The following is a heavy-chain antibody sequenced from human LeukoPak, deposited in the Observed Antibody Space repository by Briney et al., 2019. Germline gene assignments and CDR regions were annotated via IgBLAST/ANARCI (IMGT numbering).Heavy chain of an antibody. CDR1: GLQFSNYW. CDR3: VVSRLRAAYDI. Sequence: GGSLRLSCAVSGLQFSNYWMGWIRQAPGKGLERVANMNQDGSEKYYANSVKGRFTISRDNARSSLFLQLNSLRAEDTAVYSCVVSRLRAAYDIWGQGTVVLVSS. D-gene: IGHD2-21*02. CDR2: MNQDGSEK. V-gene: IGHV3-7*01. J-gene: IGHJ3*02.